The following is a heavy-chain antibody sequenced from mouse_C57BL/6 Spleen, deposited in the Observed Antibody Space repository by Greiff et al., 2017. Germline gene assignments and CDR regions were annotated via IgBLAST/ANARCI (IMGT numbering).Heavy chain of an antibody. J-gene: IGHJ2*01. CDR1: GFTFSSYA. D-gene: IGHD1-1*01. Sequence: EVHLVESGGGLVKPGGSLKLSCAASGFTFSSYAMSWVRQTPEKRLEWVATISDGGSYTYYPDNVKGRFTISRDNAKNNLYLQMSHLKSEDTAMYSCARYLTAFDYWGQGTTLTVSS. V-gene: IGHV5-4*01. CDR2: ISDGGSYT. CDR3: ARYLTAFDY.